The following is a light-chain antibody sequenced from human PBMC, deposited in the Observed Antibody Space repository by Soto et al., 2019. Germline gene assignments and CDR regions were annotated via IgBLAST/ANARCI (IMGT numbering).Light chain of an antibody. CDR1: SSNIGAGYD. CDR3: VTSHSSLSPVV. V-gene: IGLV1-40*01. J-gene: IGLJ2*01. CDR2: GNT. Sequence: QSVLTQPPSVSGAPGQRVTISCTGNSSNIGAGYDVHWYQQLPGTAPKLLIYGNTNRPSGIPDRFSGSKSGTSATLGITGLQTGDEADYYCVTSHSSLSPVVFGGGTKLTVL.